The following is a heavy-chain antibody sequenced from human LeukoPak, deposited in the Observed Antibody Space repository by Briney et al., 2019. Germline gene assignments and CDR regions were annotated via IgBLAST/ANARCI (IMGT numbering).Heavy chain of an antibody. V-gene: IGHV3-21*01. J-gene: IGHJ4*02. Sequence: PGGSLRLSCAASGFTFNSYSMNWVRQAPGKGLEWVSSIGGRKNYIDYADSIKGRFTTSGDNTKKSLYLQMNNLRAEDTAVYYCARAPLGGSYDYWGQGTLVTVSS. CDR1: GFTFNSYS. D-gene: IGHD1-26*01. CDR2: IGGRKNYI. CDR3: ARAPLGGSYDY.